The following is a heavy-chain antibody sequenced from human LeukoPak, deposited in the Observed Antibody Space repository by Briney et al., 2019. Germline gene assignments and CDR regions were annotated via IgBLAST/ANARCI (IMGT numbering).Heavy chain of an antibody. Sequence: ASVKVSCKASGYTFTSYGISWVRQAPGQGLEWMGWISAYNGNTNYAQKLQGRVTMTTDTSTSTAYMELRSLRSDDTAVYYCARSPRSVTVTTYAYWGQGTLVTVSS. CDR3: ARSPRSVTVTTYAY. J-gene: IGHJ4*02. CDR1: GYTFTSYG. CDR2: ISAYNGNT. D-gene: IGHD4-17*01. V-gene: IGHV1-18*01.